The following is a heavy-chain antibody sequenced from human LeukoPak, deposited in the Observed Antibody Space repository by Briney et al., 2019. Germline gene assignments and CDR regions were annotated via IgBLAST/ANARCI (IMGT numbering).Heavy chain of an antibody. CDR3: AKDPRVGSRVATPCH. Sequence: GGSLRLSCAASGFTFTSYAMSWVRQAPGKGLQWVSAISGSGGSTYYADSVKGRFTSSRDNSKSTLFLQMNSLRAEDTAVYYCAKDPRVGSRVATPCHWGQGTLVTVSS. CDR2: ISGSGGST. J-gene: IGHJ4*02. D-gene: IGHD5-24*01. V-gene: IGHV3-23*01. CDR1: GFTFTSYA.